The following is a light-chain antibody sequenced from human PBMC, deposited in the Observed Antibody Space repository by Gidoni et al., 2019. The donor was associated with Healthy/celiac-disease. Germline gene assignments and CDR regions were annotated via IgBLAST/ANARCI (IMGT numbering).Light chain of an antibody. V-gene: IGLV3-21*04. CDR2: YDS. CDR1: NIGSKS. Sequence: SHVLNQPPPVSVAPGKPARMTCGGNNIGSKSVHWYQQKPGQAPVLVIYYDSDRPSGIPERFSGSNSGNTATLTISRVEAGDEADYYCQVWDSSSDHVVFGGGTKLTVL. J-gene: IGLJ2*01. CDR3: QVWDSSSDHVV.